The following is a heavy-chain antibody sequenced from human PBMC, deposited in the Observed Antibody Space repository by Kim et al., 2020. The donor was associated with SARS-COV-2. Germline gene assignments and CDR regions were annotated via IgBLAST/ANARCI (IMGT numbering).Heavy chain of an antibody. D-gene: IGHD6-13*01. CDR1: GFTFSSYG. V-gene: IGHV3-30*18. CDR2: ISYDGSNK. J-gene: IGHJ4*01. Sequence: GGSLRLSCAASGFTFSSYGMHWVRQAPGKGLEGVAVISYDGSNKYYADPVKGRFTISRDNSKNTLYLQMNSLRAEDTAVYYCAKLETRGGSSSFLDYWG. CDR3: AKLETRGGSSSFLDY.